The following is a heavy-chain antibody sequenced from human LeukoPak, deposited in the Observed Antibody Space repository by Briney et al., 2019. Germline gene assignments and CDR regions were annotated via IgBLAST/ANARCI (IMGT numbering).Heavy chain of an antibody. V-gene: IGHV4-59*08. CDR3: ARRSSGQHHDAYDI. CDR2: IYYSGST. CDR1: GGSISSYY. D-gene: IGHD6-19*01. J-gene: IGHJ3*02. Sequence: SETLSLTCTVSGGSISSYYWSWIRQPPGKGLEWIGYIYYSGSTNHNPSLKSRVTISVDTSKNQFSLNLSSVTAADTAVYYCARRSSGQHHDAYDIWGQGTMVTVSS.